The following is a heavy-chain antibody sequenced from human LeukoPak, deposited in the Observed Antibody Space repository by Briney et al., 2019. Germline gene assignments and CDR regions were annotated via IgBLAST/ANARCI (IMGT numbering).Heavy chain of an antibody. CDR1: GYTFTSYY. CDR2: INPSGGST. CDR3: ARAFYDILTGYYLAGYGMDV. J-gene: IGHJ6*02. V-gene: IGHV1-46*01. D-gene: IGHD3-9*01. Sequence: ASVKVSCKASGYTFTSYYMHWVGQAPGQGLEWMGIINPSGGSTSYAQKFQGRVTMTRDTSTSTVYMELSSLRSEDTAVYYCARAFYDILTGYYLAGYGMDVWGQGTTVTVSS.